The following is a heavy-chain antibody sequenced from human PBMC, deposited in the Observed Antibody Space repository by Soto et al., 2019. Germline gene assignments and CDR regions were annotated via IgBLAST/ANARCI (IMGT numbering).Heavy chain of an antibody. CDR1: GYSFTSYW. V-gene: IGHV5-51*01. Sequence: GESLKISCKGSGYSFTSYWIGWVRQMPGKGLEWMGIIYPGDSDTRYSPSFQGQVTISADKSISTAYLQWSSLKASDTAMYYCARNGYSGSYPYYYGMDVWGQGTTVTVSS. CDR2: IYPGDSDT. D-gene: IGHD1-26*01. CDR3: ARNGYSGSYPYYYGMDV. J-gene: IGHJ6*02.